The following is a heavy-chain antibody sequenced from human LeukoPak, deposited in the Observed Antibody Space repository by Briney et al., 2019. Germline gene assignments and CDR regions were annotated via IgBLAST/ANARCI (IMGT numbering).Heavy chain of an antibody. Sequence: HWASVKVSCKVSGYTLTELSMHWVRQAPGKGLEWMGGFDPEDGETIYAQKFQGRVTMTEDTSTDTAYMELSSLRSEDTAVYYCARRKSGHRGGTREYYFDYWGQGTLVTVSS. D-gene: IGHD3-10*01. J-gene: IGHJ4*02. CDR1: GYTLTELS. CDR3: ARRKSGHRGGTREYYFDY. V-gene: IGHV1-24*01. CDR2: FDPEDGET.